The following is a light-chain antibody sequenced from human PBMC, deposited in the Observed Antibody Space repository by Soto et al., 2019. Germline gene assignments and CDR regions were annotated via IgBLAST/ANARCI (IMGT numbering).Light chain of an antibody. J-gene: IGLJ3*02. CDR1: SSDVGSYNR. CDR3: SSFTSSNTWV. CDR2: EVS. Sequence: QSALTQPPSVSWSPGQSVTISCTGTSSDVGSYNRVSWYQQPPGTAPKLMIYEVSNRPSGVPDRFFGSKSGNTASLTISGLQAEDEADYYCSSFTSSNTWVFGGGTKLTVL. V-gene: IGLV2-18*02.